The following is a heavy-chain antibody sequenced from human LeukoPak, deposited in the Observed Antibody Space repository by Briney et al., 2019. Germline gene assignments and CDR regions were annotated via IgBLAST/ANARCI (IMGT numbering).Heavy chain of an antibody. CDR3: ARDAQGYFDWLLGGMDV. D-gene: IGHD3-9*01. J-gene: IGHJ6*04. CDR2: ISYDGSNK. CDR1: GFTFSSYA. Sequence: GGSLRLSCAASGFTFSSYAMHWVRQAPGKGLEWVAVISYDGSNKYYADSVKGRFTISRDNSKNTLYLQMNSLRAEDTAVYYCARDAQGYFDWLLGGMDVWGKGTTVTVSS. V-gene: IGHV3-30-3*01.